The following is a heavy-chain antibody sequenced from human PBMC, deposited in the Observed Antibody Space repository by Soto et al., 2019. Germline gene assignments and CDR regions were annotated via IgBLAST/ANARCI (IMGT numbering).Heavy chain of an antibody. CDR2: INPNRGGT. CDR1: GYTLTGYY. Sequence: ASVQVSCKASGYTLTGYYIHWAGQAPGQGLEWMGWINPNRGGTNYAQKFQGRVTMTRDTSISTAYMELSRLRSDDTAVYYCARSGWESLFDYWGQGTLVTVSS. J-gene: IGHJ4*02. CDR3: ARSGWESLFDY. D-gene: IGHD3-16*01. V-gene: IGHV1-2*02.